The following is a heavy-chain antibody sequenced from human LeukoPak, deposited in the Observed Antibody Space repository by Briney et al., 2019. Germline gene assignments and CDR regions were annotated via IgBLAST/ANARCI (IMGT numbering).Heavy chain of an antibody. V-gene: IGHV4-4*07. CDR1: GGSINSY. D-gene: IGHD3-10*01. J-gene: IGHJ5*02. CDR2: ISGSGTI. CDR3: ARDSGTTGEVKFDP. Sequence: SETLSLTCIVSGGSINSYWSWIRQPAGKGLEWIGRISGSGTITYNPALQSRLTISIDTSKNQFSLKLMSVTAADTAVYYCARDSGTTGEVKFDPWGQGILVTVSS.